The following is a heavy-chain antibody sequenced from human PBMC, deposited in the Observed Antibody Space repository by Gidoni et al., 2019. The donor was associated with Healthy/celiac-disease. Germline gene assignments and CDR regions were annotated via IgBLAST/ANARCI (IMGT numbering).Heavy chain of an antibody. D-gene: IGHD3-3*01. J-gene: IGHJ4*02. V-gene: IGHV3-30*18. CDR3: AKDPVEWHPKGAFDY. CDR2: ISYDGSNK. CDR1: GFTFSSYG. Sequence: QVQLVESGGGVVKPGRSLSLSCAASGFTFSSYGMHWVRQAPGKGLEWVAVISYDGSNKYYADSVKGRFTISRDNSKNTLYLQMNSLRAEDTAVYYCAKDPVEWHPKGAFDYWGQGTLVTVSS.